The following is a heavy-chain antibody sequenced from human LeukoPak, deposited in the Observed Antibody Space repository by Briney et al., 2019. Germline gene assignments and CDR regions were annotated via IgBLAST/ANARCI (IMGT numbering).Heavy chain of an antibody. CDR3: ARGEGYYYYGMDV. CDR2: IYYSGST. Sequence: PSETLSLTCTVSGGSISSSSYYWGWIRQPPGKGLEWIGSIYYSGSTYYNPSLKSRVTISVDTSKNQFSLKQSSVTAADTAVYYCARGEGYYYYGMDVWGQGTTVTVSS. CDR1: GGSISSSSYY. J-gene: IGHJ6*02. V-gene: IGHV4-39*01. D-gene: IGHD2-21*01.